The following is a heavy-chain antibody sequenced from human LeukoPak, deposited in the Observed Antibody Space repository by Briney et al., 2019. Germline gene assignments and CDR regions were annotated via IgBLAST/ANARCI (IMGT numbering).Heavy chain of an antibody. Sequence: SETLSLTCAVYGGSFSGCYWSWIRQPPGKGLEWIGEINHSGSTNYNPSLKSRVTISVDTSKNQFSLKLSSVTAADTAVYYCARGRRSSTGTLNWFDPWGQGTLVTVSS. CDR3: ARGRRSSTGTLNWFDP. V-gene: IGHV4-34*01. D-gene: IGHD1-1*01. CDR1: GGSFSGCY. J-gene: IGHJ5*02. CDR2: INHSGST.